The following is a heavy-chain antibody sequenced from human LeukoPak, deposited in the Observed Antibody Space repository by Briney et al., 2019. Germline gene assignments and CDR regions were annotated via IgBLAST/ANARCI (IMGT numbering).Heavy chain of an antibody. J-gene: IGHJ4*02. V-gene: IGHV1-46*01. D-gene: IGHD3-3*01. CDR2: INPSGGST. CDR3: ASNDWIFGFDY. Sequence: ASVKVSCKASGYTFTSYYMHWVRQAPGQGLEWMGIINPSGGSTSYAQKFQGRVTMTRDTSITTAYMELNTLRSDDTAVYYCASNDWIFGFDYWGQGTLVTVSS. CDR1: GYTFTSYY.